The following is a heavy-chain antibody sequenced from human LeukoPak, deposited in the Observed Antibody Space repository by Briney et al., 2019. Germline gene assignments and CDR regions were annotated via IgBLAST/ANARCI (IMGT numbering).Heavy chain of an antibody. D-gene: IGHD6-13*01. CDR1: GYTFTSYG. V-gene: IGHV1-18*01. CDR2: ISAYNGNT. Sequence: ASVKVSCKASGYTFTSYGISWVRQAPGQGLEWMGWISAYNGNTNYAQKNQGRVTMTTDTSTRTAYMELRSLRSDDTAVYYCARDRGYRQQLVIDYWGQGTLVTVSS. CDR3: ARDRGYRQQLVIDY. J-gene: IGHJ4*02.